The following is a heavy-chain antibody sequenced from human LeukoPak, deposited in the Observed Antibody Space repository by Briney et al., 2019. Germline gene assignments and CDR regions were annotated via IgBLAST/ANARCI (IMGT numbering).Heavy chain of an antibody. J-gene: IGHJ6*03. CDR3: ARGRRTGPPYYYYMDV. D-gene: IGHD3/OR15-3a*01. V-gene: IGHV4-38-2*02. Sequence: PSETLSLTCTVSGYSISSGYYWGWIRQPPGKGLEWIGSMYHSGSTYYNPSLKSRVTISVDTSKNQFSLKLSSATAADTAVYYCARGRRTGPPYYYYMDVWGKGTTVTVSS. CDR2: MYHSGST. CDR1: GYSISSGYY.